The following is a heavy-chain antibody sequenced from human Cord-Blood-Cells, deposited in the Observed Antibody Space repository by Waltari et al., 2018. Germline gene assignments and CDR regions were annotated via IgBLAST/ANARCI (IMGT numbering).Heavy chain of an antibody. Sequence: QVQLVQSGAEVKKPGSSVKVSCKASGGTFSSYATSWVRQAPGQGLEWMGGIIPIFGTANYAQKFQGRVTITADESTSTAYMELSSLRSEDTAVYYCAREGHLRIRGSGSYYYFQHWGQGTLVTVSS. J-gene: IGHJ1*01. CDR2: IIPIFGTA. CDR3: AREGHLRIRGSGSYYYFQH. CDR1: GGTFSSYA. D-gene: IGHD3-10*01. V-gene: IGHV1-69*01.